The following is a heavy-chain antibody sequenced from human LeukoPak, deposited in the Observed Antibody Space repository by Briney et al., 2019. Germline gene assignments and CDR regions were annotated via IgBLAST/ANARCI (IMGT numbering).Heavy chain of an antibody. CDR3: ARGVPLGYCTYGVCYPPYYFDY. D-gene: IGHD2-8*01. CDR1: GYTFISYN. J-gene: IGHJ4*02. CDR2: VNPRSGDA. Sequence: ASVKVSCKASGYTFISYNINWLRQATGQGLEWMGWVNPRSGDAGYLQKFQGRLTITRDSSIDTAYMDLSGLNSEDTAVYYCARGVPLGYCTYGVCYPPYYFDYWGQGTLVTASS. V-gene: IGHV1-8*01.